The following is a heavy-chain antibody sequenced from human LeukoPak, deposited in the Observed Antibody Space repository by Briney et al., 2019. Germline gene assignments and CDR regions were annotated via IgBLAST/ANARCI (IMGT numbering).Heavy chain of an antibody. CDR2: INEDGSEK. CDR1: GFTFSSYW. D-gene: IGHD4/OR15-4a*01. J-gene: IGHJ5*02. V-gene: IGHV3-7*01. Sequence: GGSLRLSCISSGFTFSSYWMSWVRQALGKGLEWVANINEDGSEKNYVDSMKGRLTISRDNTKNSAFLQLNSVTPDDTALYYCVRPSSDLGACASDLWGQGTLVTVSS. CDR3: VRPSSDLGACASDL.